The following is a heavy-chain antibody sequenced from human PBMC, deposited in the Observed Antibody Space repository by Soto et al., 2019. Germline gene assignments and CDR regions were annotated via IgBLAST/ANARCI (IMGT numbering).Heavy chain of an antibody. D-gene: IGHD3-3*02. CDR3: AFSGGP. Sequence: EVQLVESGGGLVQPGGSLRLSCAASGFTFSSYLMYWVRQAPGKGLENVATISDNGDSTSYANSVKGRFTISRDNSKNTLDLQMGSLSADDMDVYYCAFSGGPWGQGTLVNVSS. J-gene: IGHJ5*02. V-gene: IGHV3-64*01. CDR2: ISDNGDST. CDR1: GFTFSSYL.